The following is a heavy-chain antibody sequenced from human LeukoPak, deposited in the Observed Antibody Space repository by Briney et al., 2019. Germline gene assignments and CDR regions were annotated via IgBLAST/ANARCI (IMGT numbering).Heavy chain of an antibody. Sequence: ASVKVSCKASGGTFSSYAISWVRQAPGQGLEWMGGIIPIFGTANYAQKFQGRVTITTDESTSTAYMELSSLRSEDTAVYYCARSRITMIVVDRNYYYYYMDVWGKGTTVTVSS. CDR3: ARSRITMIVVDRNYYYYYMDV. J-gene: IGHJ6*03. CDR1: GGTFSSYA. CDR2: IIPIFGTA. D-gene: IGHD3-22*01. V-gene: IGHV1-69*05.